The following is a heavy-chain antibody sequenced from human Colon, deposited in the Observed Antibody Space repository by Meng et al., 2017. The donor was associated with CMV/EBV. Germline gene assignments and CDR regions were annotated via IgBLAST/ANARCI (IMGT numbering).Heavy chain of an antibody. D-gene: IGHD6-19*01. CDR3: ARGRTGSGWKYYFDH. CDR1: GFTFDDYA. V-gene: IGHV3-49*04. CDR2: SRSREFSGTR. J-gene: IGHJ4*02. Sequence: GESLKISCSTSGFTFDDYALAWVRQPPGKGLQWVGFSRSREFSGTREYAASLKDRFTISRDSSSNVLFLQMDGLQTDDTAVYFCARGRTGSGWKYYFDHWGRGTLVTVSS.